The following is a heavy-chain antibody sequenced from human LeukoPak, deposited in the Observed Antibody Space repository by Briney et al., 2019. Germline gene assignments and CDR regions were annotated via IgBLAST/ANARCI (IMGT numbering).Heavy chain of an antibody. D-gene: IGHD4-23*01. J-gene: IGHJ3*02. CDR2: IYYSGST. Sequence: SETLSLTCTVSGGSISSSSYYWGWIRQPPGKGLEWIGSIYYSGSTNYNPSLKSRVTISVDTSKNQFSLKLSSVTAADTAVYYCARDMRYGGNSKNDAFDIWGQGTMVTVSS. V-gene: IGHV4-39*07. CDR3: ARDMRYGGNSKNDAFDI. CDR1: GGSISSSSYY.